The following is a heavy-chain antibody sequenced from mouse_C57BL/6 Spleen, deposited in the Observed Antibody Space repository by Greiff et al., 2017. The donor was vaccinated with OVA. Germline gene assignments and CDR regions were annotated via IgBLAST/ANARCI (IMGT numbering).Heavy chain of an antibody. D-gene: IGHD4-1*01. Sequence: EVQLQQSGPELVKPGASVKISCKASGYTFTDYYMNWVKQSHGKSLEWIGDINPNNGGTSYNQKFKGKATLTVDKSSSTAYMELRSLTSEDSAVYYCARYGELGQDAMDYWGQGTSVTVSS. J-gene: IGHJ4*01. CDR2: INPNNGGT. CDR1: GYTFTDYY. CDR3: ARYGELGQDAMDY. V-gene: IGHV1-26*01.